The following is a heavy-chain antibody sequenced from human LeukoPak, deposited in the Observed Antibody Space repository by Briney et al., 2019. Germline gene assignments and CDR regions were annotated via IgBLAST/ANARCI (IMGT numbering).Heavy chain of an antibody. CDR1: GGSISSSSYY. CDR2: IYYSGST. Sequence: SETLSLTCTVSGGSISSSSYYWGWIRQPPGKGLEWIGSIYYSGSTHYNPSLKSRVTISVDTSKNQFSLKLSSVTAADTAVYYCARHPDYGDYGNYFDYWGQGTLVTVSS. D-gene: IGHD4-17*01. V-gene: IGHV4-39*01. J-gene: IGHJ4*02. CDR3: ARHPDYGDYGNYFDY.